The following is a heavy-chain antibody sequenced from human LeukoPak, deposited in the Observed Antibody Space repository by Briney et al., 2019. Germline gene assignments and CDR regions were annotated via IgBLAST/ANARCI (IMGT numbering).Heavy chain of an antibody. CDR2: IYSGGST. Sequence: TGGSLRLSCAASGFTVSSNYMSWVRQAPGKGLEWVSVIYSGGSTYYADSVKGRFTISRDNSKNTLYLQMNSLRAEDTAVYYCARVKAYRGGDCYPNWFDPWGQGTLVAVSS. D-gene: IGHD2-21*02. CDR1: GFTVSSNY. J-gene: IGHJ5*02. V-gene: IGHV3-66*01. CDR3: ARVKAYRGGDCYPNWFDP.